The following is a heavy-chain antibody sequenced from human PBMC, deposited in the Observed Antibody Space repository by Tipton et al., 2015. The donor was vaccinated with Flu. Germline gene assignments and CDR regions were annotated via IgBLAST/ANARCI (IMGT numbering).Heavy chain of an antibody. V-gene: IGHV4-34*01. D-gene: IGHD6-19*01. Sequence: TLSLTCAVYGGSFSGYYWSWIRQPPGKGLEWIGEINHSGSTNYNPSLKSRVTISVDTSKNQFSLKLSSVTAADTAVYYCARITVRSSGSIYYFDYWGQGTLVTVSS. J-gene: IGHJ4*02. CDR1: GGSFSGYY. CDR3: ARITVRSSGSIYYFDY. CDR2: INHSGST.